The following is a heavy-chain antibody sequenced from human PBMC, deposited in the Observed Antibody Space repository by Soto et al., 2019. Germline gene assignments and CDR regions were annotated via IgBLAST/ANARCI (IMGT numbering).Heavy chain of an antibody. D-gene: IGHD2-2*03. CDR1: GGTFSSYA. CDR3: AREELDDYYYYGMDV. CDR2: IIPIFGTA. J-gene: IGHJ6*02. Sequence: ASVKVSCKASGGTFSSYAISWVRQAPGQGLEWMGGIIPIFGTANYAQKFQGRVTITADESTSTAYMELSSLRSEDTAVYYCAREELDDYYYYGMDVWGQGTTVTVSS. V-gene: IGHV1-69*13.